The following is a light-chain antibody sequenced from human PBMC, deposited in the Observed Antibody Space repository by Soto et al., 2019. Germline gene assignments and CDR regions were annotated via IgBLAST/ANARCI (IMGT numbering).Light chain of an antibody. CDR2: AAS. CDR3: KQRYSTLIN. CDR1: QSISSY. V-gene: IGKV1-39*01. Sequence: DIQLTQSPASLYAYVGGRVSITCRASQSISSYLNWYQQKQGKAPKLLIYAASSLQSGVPSRFSGSGSGTDVTLTISSLQPEDGATDYGKQRYSTLINVGKGTQLEIK. J-gene: IGKJ5*01.